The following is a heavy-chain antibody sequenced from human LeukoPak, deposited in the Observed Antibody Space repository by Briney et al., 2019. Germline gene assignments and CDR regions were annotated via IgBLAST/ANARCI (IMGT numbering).Heavy chain of an antibody. V-gene: IGHV4-30-2*01. CDR3: ARAKEWEPRRFDP. J-gene: IGHJ5*02. D-gene: IGHD1-26*01. Sequence: PSQTLSLTCTVSGGSISSGAYYWSWIRQPPGKGLEWIGYIYHSGSTYYNPSLKSRVTISVDRSKNQFSLKLSSVTAADTAVYYCARAKEWEPRRFDPWGQGTLVTVSS. CDR2: IYHSGST. CDR1: GGSISSGAYY.